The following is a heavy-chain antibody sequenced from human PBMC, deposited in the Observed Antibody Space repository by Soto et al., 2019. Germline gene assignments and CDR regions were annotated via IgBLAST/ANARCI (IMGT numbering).Heavy chain of an antibody. CDR3: AREGYCGGDCYPFDY. J-gene: IGHJ4*02. CDR2: IYYSGST. D-gene: IGHD2-21*02. V-gene: IGHV4-59*01. CDR1: GGSISSYY. Sequence: PSETLSLTCTVSGGSISSYYWSWIRQPPGKGLEWIGYIYYSGSTNYNPSLKSRVTISVDTSKNQFSLKLSSVTAADTAVYYCAREGYCGGDCYPFDYWGQGTLVTAPQ.